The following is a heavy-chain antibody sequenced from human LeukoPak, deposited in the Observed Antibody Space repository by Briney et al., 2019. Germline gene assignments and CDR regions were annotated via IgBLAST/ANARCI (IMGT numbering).Heavy chain of an antibody. CDR2: ISYDGSNK. CDR3: ARAEAVAGRRGFDY. Sequence: TGGSLRLSCAASGFTFSSYAMHWVRQAPGKGLEWVAVISYDGSNKYYADSVKGRFTISRDSSKNTLYLQMNSLRAEDTAVYYCARAEAVAGRRGFDYWGQGTLVTVSS. D-gene: IGHD6-19*01. J-gene: IGHJ4*02. V-gene: IGHV3-30-3*01. CDR1: GFTFSSYA.